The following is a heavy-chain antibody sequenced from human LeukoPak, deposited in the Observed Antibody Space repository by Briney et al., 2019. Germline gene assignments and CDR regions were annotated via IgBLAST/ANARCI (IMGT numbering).Heavy chain of an antibody. Sequence: TGETLSLTCTVSGGSISSYYWSWIRQPPGKGVEWIGYIYYSGSTKYNSSLKKRVTISLDTSNNQSSLKLNSVAAADTAVYYCARSEGYDFLTGYAYYFDHWGQGAIVTVS. D-gene: IGHD3-9*01. V-gene: IGHV4-59*01. CDR1: GGSISSYY. CDR2: IYYSGST. CDR3: ARSEGYDFLTGYAYYFDH. J-gene: IGHJ4*02.